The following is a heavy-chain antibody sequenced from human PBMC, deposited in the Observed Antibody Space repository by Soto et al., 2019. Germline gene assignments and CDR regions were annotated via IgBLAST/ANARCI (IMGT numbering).Heavy chain of an antibody. J-gene: IGHJ4*02. CDR3: AKDAPTFGGVIVPSGDY. V-gene: IGHV3-23*01. D-gene: IGHD3-16*02. Sequence: EVQLLESGGGLVQPGGSLRLSCAASGFTFSSYAMSWVRQAPGKGLEWVSAISGSGGSTYYADSVKGRFTISRDNYKNTLYLQMNSLRAEDTAVYYCAKDAPTFGGVIVPSGDYWGQGTLVTVSS. CDR1: GFTFSSYA. CDR2: ISGSGGST.